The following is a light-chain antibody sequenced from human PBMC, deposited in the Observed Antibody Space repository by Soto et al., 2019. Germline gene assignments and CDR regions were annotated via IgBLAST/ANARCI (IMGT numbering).Light chain of an antibody. CDR1: LNVNSY. Sequence: QSPATLSLYPGERATLSCRASLNVNSYLACYQQRPGQAPRLLIYDASTRATSIPARFSGSGSGTDFTLTISIQEPEDFAVYSNQRRSKLPITFGQGTRLEIK. J-gene: IGKJ5*01. V-gene: IGKV3-11*01. CDR3: QRRSKLPIT. CDR2: DAS.